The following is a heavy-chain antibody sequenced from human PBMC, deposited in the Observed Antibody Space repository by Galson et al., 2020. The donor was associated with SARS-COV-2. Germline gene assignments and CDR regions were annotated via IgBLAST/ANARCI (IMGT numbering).Heavy chain of an antibody. CDR3: VRSYYGSGRPTKVLFDY. Sequence: KIGESLKISCAASGFTFSDYYMNWIRQAPGKGLEWVSYISSSSDNTNYAGSVKGRFTISRDNAKNSLYVQMNSLRAEDTAVYYCVRSYYGSGRPTKVLFDYWGQGILVTVSS. D-gene: IGHD3-10*01. CDR1: GFTFSDYY. CDR2: ISSSSDNT. J-gene: IGHJ4*02. V-gene: IGHV3-11*06.